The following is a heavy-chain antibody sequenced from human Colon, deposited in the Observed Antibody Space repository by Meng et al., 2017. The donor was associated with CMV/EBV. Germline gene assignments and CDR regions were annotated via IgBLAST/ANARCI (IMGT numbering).Heavy chain of an antibody. D-gene: IGHD2-21*01. CDR2: IDYRGST. CDR3: ARRCGGDCYLHYGLDV. J-gene: IGHJ6*02. V-gene: IGHV4-39*01. CDR1: GDSISSTSSITGNPYY. Sequence: GSLRLSCSVSGDSISSTSSITGNPYYWGWIRHTPGKGLDWIGSIDYRGSTSYNPSLQSRVTISIDASRNVFSMTLSSVTAADTAVYYCARRCGGDCYLHYGLDVWGQGTAVTVSS.